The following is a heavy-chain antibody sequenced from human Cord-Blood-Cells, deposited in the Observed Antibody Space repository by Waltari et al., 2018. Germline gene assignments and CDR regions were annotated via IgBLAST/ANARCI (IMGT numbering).Heavy chain of an antibody. D-gene: IGHD1-1*01. CDR2: IMPIFGTA. Sequence: QVQLVQSGAEVKKPGSSVKVSCKASGGTFSSYAISWVRQAPGQGLEWMGGIMPIFGTANYAQKFQGRVTITADESMSTAYMELSSLRSEDTAVYYCARKAARYFTGYYFDYWGQGTLVTVSS. V-gene: IGHV1-69*01. CDR1: GGTFSSYA. CDR3: ARKAARYFTGYYFDY. J-gene: IGHJ4*02.